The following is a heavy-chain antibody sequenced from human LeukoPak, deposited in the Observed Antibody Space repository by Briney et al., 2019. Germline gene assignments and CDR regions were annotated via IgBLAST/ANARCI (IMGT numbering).Heavy chain of an antibody. CDR1: GYTFTSYY. D-gene: IGHD3-10*01. Sequence: ASVKVSCKASGYTFTSYYMHWVRQAPGQGLEWMGIINPSGGSTSYAQKFQGRVTMTRDTSTSTVYMELSSLRSEDTAVYYCACITMVRGVIRGRFDPWGQGTLVTVSS. J-gene: IGHJ5*02. V-gene: IGHV1-46*01. CDR3: ACITMVRGVIRGRFDP. CDR2: INPSGGST.